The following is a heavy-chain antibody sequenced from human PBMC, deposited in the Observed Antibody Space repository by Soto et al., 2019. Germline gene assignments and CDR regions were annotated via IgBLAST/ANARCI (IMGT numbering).Heavy chain of an antibody. Sequence: SVKVSCKASGGTCSSYAISWVRQAPGQGLEWMGGIIPIFGTANYAQKFQGRVTITADESTSTAYMELSSLRSEDTAVYYCARGGTDTANYFAYWGQGTLVTVSS. CDR3: ARGGTDTANYFAY. D-gene: IGHD5-18*01. V-gene: IGHV1-69*13. CDR2: IIPIFGTA. J-gene: IGHJ4*02. CDR1: GGTCSSYA.